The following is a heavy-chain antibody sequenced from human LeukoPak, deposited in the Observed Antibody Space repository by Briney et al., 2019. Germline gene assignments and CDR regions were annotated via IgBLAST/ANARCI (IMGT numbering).Heavy chain of an antibody. CDR3: ARAVAGTVNWFDP. V-gene: IGHV1-2*04. CDR2: INPNSGGT. D-gene: IGHD6-19*01. CDR1: GYTFTGYY. Sequence: ASVRVSCKASGYTFTGYYMHWVRQAPGQGLEWMGWINPNSGGTNYAQKFQGWVTMTRDTSISTAYMELSRLRSDDTAVYYCARAVAGTVNWFDPWGQGTLVTVSS. J-gene: IGHJ5*02.